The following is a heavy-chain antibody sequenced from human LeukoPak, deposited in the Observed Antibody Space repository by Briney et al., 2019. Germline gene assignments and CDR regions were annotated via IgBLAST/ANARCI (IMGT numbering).Heavy chain of an antibody. CDR1: GFSLSGSD. D-gene: IGHD2-21*01. V-gene: IGHV3-73*01. CDR2: IRNKAINYAT. CDR3: TRLGDNS. J-gene: IGHJ4*02. Sequence: PGGSLKLSCAASGFSLSGSDIHWVRQPSGKGLEWVGRIRNKAINYATAYAASVKGRFTISRDDSKNTAYLQMNSLKTEDTAVYYCTRLGDNSWGQGTLVTVSS.